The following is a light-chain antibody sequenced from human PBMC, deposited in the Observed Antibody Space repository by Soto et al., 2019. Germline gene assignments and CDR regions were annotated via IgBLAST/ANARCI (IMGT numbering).Light chain of an antibody. Sequence: EIVLTQSPGTLSLSPGERATLSCRASQSVSSSYLAWYQQKPGQAPRLLIYGASSRATGIPDRFSGSGSGTDFTLTISRLEPEDSAVYYCQQYGSSPYTSGQGTKLEIK. CDR2: GAS. J-gene: IGKJ2*01. CDR1: QSVSSSY. CDR3: QQYGSSPYT. V-gene: IGKV3-20*01.